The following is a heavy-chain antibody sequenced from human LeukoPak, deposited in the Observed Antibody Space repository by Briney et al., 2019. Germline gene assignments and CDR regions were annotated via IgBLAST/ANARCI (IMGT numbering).Heavy chain of an antibody. CDR1: GFTFSSYW. J-gene: IGHJ4*02. CDR3: ARGVSSGWWGLFDY. CDR2: IKQDGSEK. Sequence: PGGSLRLSCAASGFTFSSYWMSWVRQAPGQGLEWVANIKQDGSEKYYVDSVKGRFTISRDNAKNSLYLQMNSLRAEDTAVYYCARGVSSGWWGLFDYWGQGTLVTVSS. V-gene: IGHV3-7*01. D-gene: IGHD6-19*01.